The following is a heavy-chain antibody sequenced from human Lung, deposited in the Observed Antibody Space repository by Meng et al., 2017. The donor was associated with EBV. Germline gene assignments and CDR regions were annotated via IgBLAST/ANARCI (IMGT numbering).Heavy chain of an antibody. V-gene: IGHV4-34*01. D-gene: IGHD4-11*01. CDR1: GGYFSDYN. Sequence: QVVLTSWGSGLLIPSETLSLTCAVYGGYFSDYNWSWIRQAPGKGLEWIGEINHGGSTNYNPSLKSRVIISVDTSKNQFSLKLKSVTATDTAVYYCARGGGVGYGNYVNYWGQGTLVTVSS. CDR3: ARGGGVGYGNYVNY. CDR2: INHGGST. J-gene: IGHJ4*02.